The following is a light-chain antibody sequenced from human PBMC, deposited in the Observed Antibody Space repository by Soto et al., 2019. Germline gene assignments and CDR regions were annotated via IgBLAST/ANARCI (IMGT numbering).Light chain of an antibody. Sequence: EIVMTHSPATLSVSPGERATLSCRASQSVSSNLAWYQQKPGQAPRLLIYGSSTRATGIPARFSGSGSGTEFTLTISRLQSEDFAVYYCQQYNNWPRTFGQGTKVEIK. CDR1: QSVSSN. CDR2: GSS. J-gene: IGKJ1*01. CDR3: QQYNNWPRT. V-gene: IGKV3-15*01.